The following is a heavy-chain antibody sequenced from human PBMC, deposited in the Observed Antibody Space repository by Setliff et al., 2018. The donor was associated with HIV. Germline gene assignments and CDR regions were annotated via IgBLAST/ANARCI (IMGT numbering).Heavy chain of an antibody. D-gene: IGHD3-3*01. J-gene: IGHJ6*03. CDR2: MYYSGST. CDR1: GGSISRYY. V-gene: IGHV4-59*12. Sequence: SETLSLTCTVSGGSISRYYWSWIRQPPGKGLEWIGYMYYSGSTNYNPSLKSRVTISVETSKNQFSLKLSSVTAADTAVYFCARTHYNFNLLEYYYYYYMDVWGKGTTVTVSS. CDR3: ARTHYNFNLLEYYYYYYMDV.